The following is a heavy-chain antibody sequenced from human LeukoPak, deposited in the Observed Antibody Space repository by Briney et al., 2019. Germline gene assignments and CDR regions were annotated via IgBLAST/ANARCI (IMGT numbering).Heavy chain of an antibody. CDR1: GYTFTSYA. CDR2: MNPNTGDT. D-gene: IGHD3-10*01. J-gene: IGHJ4*02. V-gene: IGHV1-18*01. Sequence: ASVKVSCKASGYTFTSYAMNWVRQAPGQGLEWMGWMNPNTGDTAYAQKLQGRVTMTTDTSTSTAYMELRSLRSDDTAVYYCARDIGSGGYFDYWGQGTLVTVSS. CDR3: ARDIGSGGYFDY.